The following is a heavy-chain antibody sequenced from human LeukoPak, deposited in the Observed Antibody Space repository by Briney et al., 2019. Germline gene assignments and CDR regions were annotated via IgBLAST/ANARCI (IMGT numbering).Heavy chain of an antibody. V-gene: IGHV4-4*07. D-gene: IGHD1-26*01. J-gene: IGHJ4*02. CDR1: GGSITNYY. Sequence: SETLSLTCAVSGGSITNYYWTWIRQPAGKGLEWIGRIYTSGSTNYNPSLKSRVIMSVDTSKDQFSLKLSSVTAADTAVYYCASNSGVYWGQGTLVTVSS. CDR3: ASNSGVY. CDR2: IYTSGST.